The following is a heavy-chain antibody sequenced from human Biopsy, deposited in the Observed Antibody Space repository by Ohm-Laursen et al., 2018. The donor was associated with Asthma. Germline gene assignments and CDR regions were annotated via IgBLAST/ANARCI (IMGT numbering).Heavy chain of an antibody. CDR2: GGSYYDGGLK. CDR3: ARDVMEWYLPAFDF. J-gene: IGHJ4*02. Sequence: SLRLSCSAPGFTFSSYGMHWVRQAPGKGLEWVAVGGSYYDGGLKYYADSVNGRFTVSRDDSKNTLYLQINSLRPDDTAVYYCARDVMEWYLPAFDFWGQGTLVTVSS. CDR1: GFTFSSYG. V-gene: IGHV3-30*19. D-gene: IGHD3-3*01.